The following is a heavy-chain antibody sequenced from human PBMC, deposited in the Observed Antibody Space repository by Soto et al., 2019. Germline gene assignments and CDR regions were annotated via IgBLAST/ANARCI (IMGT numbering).Heavy chain of an antibody. CDR1: GYTFTSYG. CDR2: ISAYNGKT. J-gene: IGHJ5*02. Sequence: QVQLVQSGAEVKKPGASVKVSCKASGYTFTSYGISWVRPAPGQGLEGMGWISAYNGKTNYAQKRQGRVPMTTDTATSTAYMELRTLRSDDTAVYYCSRTYYYAWPFDPWGQGTLVTVSP. D-gene: IGHD3-10*01. V-gene: IGHV1-18*01. CDR3: SRTYYYAWPFDP.